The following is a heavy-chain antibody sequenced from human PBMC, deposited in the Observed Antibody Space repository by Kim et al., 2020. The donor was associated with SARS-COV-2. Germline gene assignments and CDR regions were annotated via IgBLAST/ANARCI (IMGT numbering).Heavy chain of an antibody. D-gene: IGHD4-4*01. CDR1: GGSISSNF. CDR2: IYYSGST. V-gene: IGHV4-59*13. CDR3: ASTLRTTLTTFDY. J-gene: IGHJ4*02. Sequence: SETLSLTCTVSGGSISSNFWSWIRQPPGKGLERIGYIYYSGSTNQNPSVKSRVTMSLDTSKNQFSLKLNSVTAADTVGYDCASTLRTTLTTFDYWGQGTL.